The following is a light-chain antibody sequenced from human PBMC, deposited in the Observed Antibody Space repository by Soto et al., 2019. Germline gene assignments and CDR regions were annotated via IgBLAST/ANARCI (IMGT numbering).Light chain of an antibody. CDR3: QQYSTSSPRYT. CDR1: QSVSSNF. J-gene: IGKJ2*01. V-gene: IGKV3-20*01. CDR2: NAS. Sequence: EIVLTQSPGTLSLSPGERATLFCRASQSVSSNFLAWYQQKPGQAPRLLIYNASRRAAGIPDRFSGSGSGTEFTLTISRLEPEDFAVYYCQQYSTSSPRYTFGQGTKLEIK.